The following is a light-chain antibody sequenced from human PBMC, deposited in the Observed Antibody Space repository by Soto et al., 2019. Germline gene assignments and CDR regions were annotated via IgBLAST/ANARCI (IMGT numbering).Light chain of an antibody. CDR2: AAY. CDR3: KQLFDSPIT. CDR1: QVISTS. V-gene: IGKV1-9*01. Sequence: DIQLTQSPSFLSPSIGQSVTITCRASQVISTSLAWYQVKPGKAPKLLIYAAYTLESGVQSRFSATVSGTEFSLTITSLQPEEFATYYCKQLFDSPITVGQGTRLEV. J-gene: IGKJ5*01.